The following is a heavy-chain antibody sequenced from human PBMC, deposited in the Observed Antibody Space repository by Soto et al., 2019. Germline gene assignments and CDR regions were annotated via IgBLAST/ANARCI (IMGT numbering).Heavy chain of an antibody. J-gene: IGHJ4*02. Sequence: SETLSLTCPVSDGSISSRSSYWGWIRQPPGKGLEWIGSINYSGSTYYNPSLKSRITITTDTSTNQFSLKLNSVTAADTAVYFCSTTGLWSGYRVPDYCGQRALFTVSS. V-gene: IGHV4-39*01. D-gene: IGHD3-3*01. CDR1: DGSISSRSSY. CDR3: STTGLWSGYRVPDY. CDR2: INYSGST.